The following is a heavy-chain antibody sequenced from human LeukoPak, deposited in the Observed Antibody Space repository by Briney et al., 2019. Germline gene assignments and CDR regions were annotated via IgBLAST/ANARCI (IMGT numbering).Heavy chain of an antibody. CDR2: IIPILGIA. CDR3: ARDPGCSSTSCSTDYYYYYGMDV. CDR1: GGTFSSCT. Sequence: SVKVSCKASGGTFSSCTISWVRQAPGQGLEWMGRIIPILGIANYAQKFQGRVTITADKSTSTAYMELSSLRSEDTAVYYCARDPGCSSTSCSTDYYYYYGMDVWGQGTTVTVSS. D-gene: IGHD2-2*02. J-gene: IGHJ6*02. V-gene: IGHV1-69*04.